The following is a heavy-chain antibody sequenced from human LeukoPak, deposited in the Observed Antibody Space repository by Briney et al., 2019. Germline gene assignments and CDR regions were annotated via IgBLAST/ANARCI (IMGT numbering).Heavy chain of an antibody. CDR3: ARDWGVSARPGYMDV. CDR2: IYYSGST. V-gene: IGHV4-61*01. Sequence: SETLSLTCTVSGGSVSRSPYYWSWIRQPPGKGLEWIGYIYYSGSTNYNPSLKSRVTISVDTSKYQFSLKLSSVTAADTAVYYCARDWGVSARPGYMDVWGKGTTVTVSS. J-gene: IGHJ6*03. CDR1: GGSVSRSPYY. D-gene: IGHD6-6*01.